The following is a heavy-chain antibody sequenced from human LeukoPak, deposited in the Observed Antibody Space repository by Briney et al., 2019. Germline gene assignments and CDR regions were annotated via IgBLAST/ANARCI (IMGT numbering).Heavy chain of an antibody. D-gene: IGHD5-18*01. J-gene: IGHJ4*02. Sequence: ASVKVSCKASGYTFTDYYMHWVRQAPGQGLERVGWINPNSGGTNYAQSFQGRVTMTRDTSIGTAYMELTRLTSDDTAVYYCATNRGYTYGYIYWGQGTVVTVSS. V-gene: IGHV1-2*02. CDR1: GYTFTDYY. CDR2: INPNSGGT. CDR3: ATNRGYTYGYIY.